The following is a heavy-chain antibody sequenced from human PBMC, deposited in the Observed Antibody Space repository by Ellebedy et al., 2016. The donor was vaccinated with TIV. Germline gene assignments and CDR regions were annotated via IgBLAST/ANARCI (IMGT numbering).Heavy chain of an antibody. CDR2: IKQDRSET. J-gene: IGHJ4*02. V-gene: IGHV3-7*01. CDR3: ASSLI. CDR1: GVTFSNYW. Sequence: PGGSLRLSCAASGVTFSNYWMSWVRQAPGKGPEWVANIKQDRSETFYVDSVKGRFTISRDNAKNSLYLQMNSLRAEDTAVYYCASSLIWGQGTLVTVSS.